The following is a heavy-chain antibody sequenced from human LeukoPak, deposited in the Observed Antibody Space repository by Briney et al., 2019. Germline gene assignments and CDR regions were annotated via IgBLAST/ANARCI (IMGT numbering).Heavy chain of an antibody. V-gene: IGHV4-39*07. D-gene: IGHD4-23*01. CDR1: GGSISSSSYY. Sequence: PSETLSLTCTVSGGSISSSSYYWGWIRQPPGKGLEWIGSIYYSGSTYYNPSLKSRVTISVDTSKNQFSLKLSSVTAADTAVYYCARGSHYGGKRYWGQGTLVTVSS. CDR2: IYYSGST. CDR3: ARGSHYGGKRY. J-gene: IGHJ4*02.